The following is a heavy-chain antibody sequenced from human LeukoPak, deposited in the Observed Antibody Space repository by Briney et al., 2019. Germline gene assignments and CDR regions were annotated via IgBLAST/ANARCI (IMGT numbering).Heavy chain of an antibody. J-gene: IGHJ3*02. Sequence: SFSSHGMNWVRQAPGKGLEWIGSIYYSGSTYYNPSLKSRVTISVDTSKNQFSLKLSSVTAADTAVYYCARDRGGSGYYSDAFDIWGQGTMVTVSS. CDR3: ARDRGGSGYYSDAFDI. CDR1: SFSSHGM. CDR2: IYYSGST. D-gene: IGHD3-22*01. V-gene: IGHV4-39*07.